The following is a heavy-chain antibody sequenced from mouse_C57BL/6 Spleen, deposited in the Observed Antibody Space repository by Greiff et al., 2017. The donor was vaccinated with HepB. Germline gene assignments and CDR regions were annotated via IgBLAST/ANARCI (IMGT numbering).Heavy chain of an antibody. CDR3: ARSGDYDGWFAY. J-gene: IGHJ3*01. CDR1: GYAFTNYL. Sequence: VQLQQSGAELVRPGTSVKVSCKASGYAFTNYLIEWVKQRPGQGLEWIGVINPGSGVTNYNEKFKGKATLTADKSSSTAYMQLSVLTSEDSAVYFCARSGDYDGWFAYWGQVTLVTVSA. CDR2: INPGSGVT. D-gene: IGHD2-4*01. V-gene: IGHV1-54*01.